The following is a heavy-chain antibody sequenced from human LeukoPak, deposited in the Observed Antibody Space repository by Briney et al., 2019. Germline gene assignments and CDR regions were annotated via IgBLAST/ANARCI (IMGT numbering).Heavy chain of an antibody. CDR3: ARRTANYGGYDY. V-gene: IGHV3-74*01. CDR1: GFTFSNYW. Sequence: PGGSLRLSCAASGFTFSNYWMHWVRQAPGKGLVWVSRINSDGSSTTYADSVKGRFTISRDNAKNTLYLQMGSLRAEDTAVYYCARRTANYGGYDYWGQGTLVIVSS. J-gene: IGHJ4*02. CDR2: INSDGSST. D-gene: IGHD2-21*01.